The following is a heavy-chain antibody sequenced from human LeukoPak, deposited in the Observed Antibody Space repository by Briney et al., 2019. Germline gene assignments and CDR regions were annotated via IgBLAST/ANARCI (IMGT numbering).Heavy chain of an antibody. Sequence: GGSLRLSCGASGFTFSRYTMNWVRQAPGKGLEWVASISTSSIYKYYGDPVKGHFTISRDNSRNSAYLQMDSLSPEDTAVYYCARAPVIFGSGTQDAFDIWGQGTMVTVSS. CDR3: ARAPVIFGSGTQDAFDI. CDR1: GFTFSRYT. V-gene: IGHV3-21*01. D-gene: IGHD3-10*01. J-gene: IGHJ3*02. CDR2: ISTSSIYK.